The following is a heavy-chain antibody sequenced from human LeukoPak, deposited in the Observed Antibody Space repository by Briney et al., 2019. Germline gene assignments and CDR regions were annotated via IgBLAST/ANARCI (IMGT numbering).Heavy chain of an antibody. D-gene: IGHD3-22*01. Sequence: PSETLSLTCTVSGGSMTSGGYYWGWIRQPPGKGLEWIGYIYHGGNTHYNPSLKSRVTISVDTSQNQFSLKLSSVTAADTAVYYCARRDYYDSSGLYNWFDPWGQGTLVTVSS. CDR2: IYHGGNT. V-gene: IGHV4-30-2*02. J-gene: IGHJ5*02. CDR3: ARRDYYDSSGLYNWFDP. CDR1: GGSMTSGGYY.